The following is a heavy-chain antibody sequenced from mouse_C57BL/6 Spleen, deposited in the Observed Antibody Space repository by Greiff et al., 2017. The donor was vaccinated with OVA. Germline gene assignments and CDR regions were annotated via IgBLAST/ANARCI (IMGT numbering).Heavy chain of an antibody. CDR2: ISSGSSTN. CDR1: GFTFSDYG. D-gene: IGHD1-2*01. V-gene: IGHV5-17*01. Sequence: EVKLMESGGGLVKPGGSLKLSCAASGFTFSDYGMHWVRQAPEQGLEWVAYISSGSSTNYYADTVKGRFTISRDNAKNTLFLQMTSLRSEDTAMYYCARHYSGGFAYWGQGTLVTVSA. J-gene: IGHJ3*01. CDR3: ARHYSGGFAY.